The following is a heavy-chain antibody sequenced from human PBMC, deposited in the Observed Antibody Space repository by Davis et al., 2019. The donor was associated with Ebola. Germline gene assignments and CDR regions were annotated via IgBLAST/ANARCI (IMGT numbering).Heavy chain of an antibody. J-gene: IGHJ3*02. CDR1: GYTFTNYY. CDR2: INPNDGRT. D-gene: IGHD2-21*01. V-gene: IGHV1-46*01. CDR3: ARGTDWIDAYAFDI. Sequence: ASVKVSCKASGYTFTNYYMHWVRQAPGQGLEWMGMINPNDGRTIYAQKFQGRVTVTRDTSTTTVYMDLSSLRSEDTAVYYCARGTDWIDAYAFDIWGQGTMVTVSS.